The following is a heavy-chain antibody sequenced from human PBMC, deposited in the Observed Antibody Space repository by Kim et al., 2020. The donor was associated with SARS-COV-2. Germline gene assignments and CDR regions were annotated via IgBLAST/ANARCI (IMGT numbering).Heavy chain of an antibody. CDR2: ISSSGSTI. J-gene: IGHJ6*02. D-gene: IGHD3-10*01. CDR1: GFTFSSYE. Sequence: GGSLRLSCAASGFTFSSYEMNWVRQAPGKGLEWVSYISSSGSTIYYADSVKGRFTISRDNAKNSLYLQMNSLRAEDTAVYYCARGGITMVRGVIPYLNPPNYYGMDVWGQGTTVTVSS. V-gene: IGHV3-48*03. CDR3: ARGGITMVRGVIPYLNPPNYYGMDV.